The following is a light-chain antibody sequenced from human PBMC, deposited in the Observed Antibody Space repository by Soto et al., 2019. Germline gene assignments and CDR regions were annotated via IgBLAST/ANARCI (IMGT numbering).Light chain of an antibody. J-gene: IGKJ1*01. CDR3: QQRSNWPWT. V-gene: IGKV3D-11*01. CDR1: QGISTG. CDR2: DAS. Sequence: EIVLTQSPATLSLSPGDGATLSCRASQGISTGLAWYQQKPGQPPRLVIYDASTRPTGIPARFRGGGSGTDFTLTISSLEPEDFAIYYCQQRSNWPWTFGQGTKVEF.